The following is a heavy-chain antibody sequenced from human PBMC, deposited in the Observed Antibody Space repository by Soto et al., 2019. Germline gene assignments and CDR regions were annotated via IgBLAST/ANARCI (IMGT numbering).Heavy chain of an antibody. CDR2: ISSSSSTI. CDR3: ATRQRSTDYYYYGMDV. CDR1: GFTFSSYS. V-gene: IGHV3-48*02. Sequence: GGSLRLSCAASGFTFSSYSMNWVRQSPGKGLEWVSYISSSSSTIYYADSVKGRFTISRDNAKNSLYLQMNSLRDEDTAVYYCATRQRSTDYYYYGMDVWGQGTTVTVSS. J-gene: IGHJ6*02.